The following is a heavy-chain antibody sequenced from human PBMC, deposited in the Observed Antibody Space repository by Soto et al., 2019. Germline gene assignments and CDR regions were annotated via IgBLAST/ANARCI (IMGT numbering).Heavy chain of an antibody. Sequence: PSETLSLTCDVSAGSISSTNWWTWVRQSPGKGLEWIGEIHHSGSTNYNPSLRGRVSMSMDNSKNQFSLKLTSVTAADTADYYCARQVVTASSPIYYFDYWGQGILVTVSS. CDR3: ARQVVTASSPIYYFDY. CDR1: AGSISSTNW. CDR2: IHHSGST. V-gene: IGHV4-4*02. J-gene: IGHJ4*02. D-gene: IGHD2-21*02.